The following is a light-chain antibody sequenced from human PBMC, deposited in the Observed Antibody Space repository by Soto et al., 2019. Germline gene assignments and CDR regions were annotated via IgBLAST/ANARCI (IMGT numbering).Light chain of an antibody. CDR2: GAS. CDR3: QQDNNWPWT. V-gene: IGKV3-15*01. CDR1: QSVSSN. Sequence: IVSTQSPAPLSLSTGERATLSCRASQSVSSNLAWYQQKPGQAPRLLIYGASTRATGIPARFSGSGSGTEFTPTISSLQSEDFAVYYCQQDNNWPWTFGQGTKVDIK. J-gene: IGKJ1*01.